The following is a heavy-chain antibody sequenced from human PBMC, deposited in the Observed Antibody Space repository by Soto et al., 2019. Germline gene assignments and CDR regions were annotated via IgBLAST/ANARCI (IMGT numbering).Heavy chain of an antibody. Sequence: QVQLVESGGGVVQPGRSLRLSCAASGFTFSSYAMHWVRQAPGKGLEWVAVISDDGSNKYYAVSVKGGFTISRDNSKNTLLLXXNSLRTEDTAVYYCARVSPLDAGIAVAGLRNPCDYWGQGTLVTVSS. V-gene: IGHV3-30-3*01. CDR3: ARVSPLDAGIAVAGLRNPCDY. CDR1: GFTFSSYA. J-gene: IGHJ4*02. CDR2: ISDDGSNK. D-gene: IGHD6-19*01.